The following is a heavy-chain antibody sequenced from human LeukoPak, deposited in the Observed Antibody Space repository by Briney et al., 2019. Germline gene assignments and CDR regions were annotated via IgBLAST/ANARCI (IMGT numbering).Heavy chain of an antibody. CDR2: INHSGST. J-gene: IGHJ6*03. CDR3: ARHSITMVRGVRGPSPDMDV. Sequence: PSETLSLTCAVYGGSFSGYYWSWIRQPPGKGLEWIGEINHSGSTYYNPSLKSRVTISVDTSKNQFSLKLSSVTAADTAVYYCARHSITMVRGVRGPSPDMDVWGKGTTVTISS. CDR1: GGSFSGYY. V-gene: IGHV4-34*01. D-gene: IGHD3-10*01.